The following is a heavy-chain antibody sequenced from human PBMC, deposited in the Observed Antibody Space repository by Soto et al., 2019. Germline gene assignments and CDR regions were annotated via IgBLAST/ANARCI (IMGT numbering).Heavy chain of an antibody. J-gene: IGHJ3*02. V-gene: IGHV1-46*03. CDR2: INPSGGST. CDR1: GYTFTSYY. Sequence: ASVKVSCKASGYTFTSYYMHWVRQAPGQGLEWMGIINPSGGSTSYAQKFQGRVTMTRDTSTSTVYMELSSLRSEDTAVYYCARDKDYYDSSAPPGDALDIWGQGTMVTVSS. D-gene: IGHD3-22*01. CDR3: ARDKDYYDSSAPPGDALDI.